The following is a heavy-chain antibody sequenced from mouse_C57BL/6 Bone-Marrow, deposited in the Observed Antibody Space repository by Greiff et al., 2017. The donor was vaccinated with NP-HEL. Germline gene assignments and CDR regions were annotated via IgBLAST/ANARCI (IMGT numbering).Heavy chain of an antibody. V-gene: IGHV2-6-1*01. D-gene: IGHD1-1*01. CDR1: GFSLTSYG. Sequence: QVQLQQSGPGLVAPSQSLSITCTVSGFSLTSYGVHWVRQPPGKGLEWLVVIWSDGSTTYNSALKSRLSISKDNSKSQVFLKMNSRQTDDTAMYYCARHGHYYGSSYEGYAMDYWGQGTSVTVSS. J-gene: IGHJ4*01. CDR2: IWSDGST. CDR3: ARHGHYYGSSYEGYAMDY.